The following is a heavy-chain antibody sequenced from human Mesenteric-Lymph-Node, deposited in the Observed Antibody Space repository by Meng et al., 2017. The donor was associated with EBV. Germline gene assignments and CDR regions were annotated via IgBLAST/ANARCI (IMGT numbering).Heavy chain of an antibody. CDR3: ARDRNYDLKSDVNWVDP. J-gene: IGHJ5*02. Sequence: QVQLVQSGAEVKKPGSSVKVSCXXXGGTFNTYAITWVRQAPGQGLEWVGGIIPMFGAKKYAEKFQGRVTITADESTSTVYMEVSSLRSEDTAVYYCARDRNYDLKSDVNWVDPWGQGTLVTVSS. CDR1: GGTFNTYA. CDR2: IIPMFGAK. V-gene: IGHV1-69*01. D-gene: IGHD3/OR15-3a*01.